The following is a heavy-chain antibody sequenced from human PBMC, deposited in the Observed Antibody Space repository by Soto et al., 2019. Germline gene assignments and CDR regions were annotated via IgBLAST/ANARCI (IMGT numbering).Heavy chain of an antibody. D-gene: IGHD2-2*01. CDR3: ARDPVVVPANADYYYYYYGMDV. CDR1: GVTFSSYA. CDR2: IIPIFGTA. V-gene: IGHV1-69*06. J-gene: IGHJ6*02. Sequence: SVKVSCKASGVTFSSYAISWVRQAPGQGLEWMGGIIPIFGTANYAQEFQGRVTITADKSTSTAYMELSSLRSEDTAVYYCARDPVVVPANADYYYYYYGMDVWGQGTTVTVSS.